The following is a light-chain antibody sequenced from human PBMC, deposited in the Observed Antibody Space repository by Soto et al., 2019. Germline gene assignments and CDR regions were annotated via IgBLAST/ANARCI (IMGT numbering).Light chain of an antibody. V-gene: IGLV1-44*01. CDR1: SSNIGSNT. J-gene: IGLJ2*01. CDR3: AAWDDSLNGVV. Sequence: QSVLTQPPSASGTSGQRVTISCSGSSSNIGSNTVNWYQQLPGTAPKLLIYSNNQRPSGVPDRFSGSKSGTSASLAISGLQPEDEADYYCAAWDDSLNGVVFGGGTKLTVL. CDR2: SNN.